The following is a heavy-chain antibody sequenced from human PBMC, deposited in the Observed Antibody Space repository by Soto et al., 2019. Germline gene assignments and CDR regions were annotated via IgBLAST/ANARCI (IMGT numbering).Heavy chain of an antibody. D-gene: IGHD6-13*01. V-gene: IGHV1-69*08. Sequence: QVQLVQSGAEVKKPGSSVKVSCKASGGTFSSYTISWVRQAPGQGLEWMGRIIPILGIANYAQKFQGRVTITADKSTNTAYMELSSLRSEDTAVYYCARDLDGIAAAGNGFDYWGQGTLVTVSS. CDR1: GGTFSSYT. J-gene: IGHJ4*02. CDR3: ARDLDGIAAAGNGFDY. CDR2: IIPILGIA.